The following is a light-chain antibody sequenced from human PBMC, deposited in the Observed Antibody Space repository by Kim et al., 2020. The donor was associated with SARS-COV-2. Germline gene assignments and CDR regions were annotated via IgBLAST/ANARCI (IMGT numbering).Light chain of an antibody. CDR2: GRN. CDR1: RLRSYY. Sequence: SSELTQDPVVSVALGQTVRITCQGDRLRSYYATWYQQKPRQAPVLVIYGRNNRPSGIPDRFSGSASGNTASLTISGAQAEDEADFYCQSRDSGGEVIFGGGTKLTV. J-gene: IGLJ2*01. CDR3: QSRDSGGEVI. V-gene: IGLV3-19*01.